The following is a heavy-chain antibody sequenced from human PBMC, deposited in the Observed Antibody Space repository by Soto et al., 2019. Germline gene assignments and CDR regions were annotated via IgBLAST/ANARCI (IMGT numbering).Heavy chain of an antibody. CDR3: AKGGLAGRDGFKPQGFFDY. CDR1: GFNFDYYS. V-gene: IGHV3-9*01. D-gene: IGHD3-3*01. CDR2: ISWNSGSI. Sequence: GGSLRHSCAASGFNFDYYSMHWVRQAPGKGLEWVSGISWNSGSIGYADSVKGRFTISRDNAKNSLYLQMNSLRAEDTALYYCAKGGLAGRDGFKPQGFFDYWGQGTLVTVSS. J-gene: IGHJ4*02.